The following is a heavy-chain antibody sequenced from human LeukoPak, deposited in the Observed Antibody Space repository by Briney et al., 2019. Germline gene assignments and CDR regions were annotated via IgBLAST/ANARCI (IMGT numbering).Heavy chain of an antibody. Sequence: SETLSLTCAVYGGSFSGYYWSWIRQPPGKGLEWIGEINHNGSTNYNPSLKSRVTISVDTSKNQFSLKLSSVTAADTAVYYCARGRSSSSSYYYYYKDVWGKGTTVTVSS. V-gene: IGHV4-34*01. D-gene: IGHD6-6*01. CDR1: GGSFSGYY. CDR3: ARGRSSSSSYYYYYKDV. J-gene: IGHJ6*03. CDR2: INHNGST.